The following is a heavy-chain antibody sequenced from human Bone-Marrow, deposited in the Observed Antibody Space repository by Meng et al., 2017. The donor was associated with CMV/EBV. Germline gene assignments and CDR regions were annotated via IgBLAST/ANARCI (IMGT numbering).Heavy chain of an antibody. CDR1: GGSISSYY. CDR3: ARARRNYYYGMDV. J-gene: IGHJ6*02. D-gene: IGHD1-1*01. V-gene: IGHV4-59*01. CDR2: IYYSGST. Sequence: SETLSLTCTVSGGSISSYYWSWIRQPPGKGLEWIGYIYYSGSTNYNPSLTSRVTISVDPSKTQFSLKLSPLTAADTAVYYCARARRNYYYGMDVWGQGTTVTVSS.